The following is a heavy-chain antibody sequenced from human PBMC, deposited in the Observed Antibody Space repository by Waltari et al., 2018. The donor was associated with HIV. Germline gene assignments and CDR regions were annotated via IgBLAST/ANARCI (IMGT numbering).Heavy chain of an antibody. J-gene: IGHJ4*02. CDR2: IIPIFGTA. CDR3: AREGAGY. CDR1: GGTFSSYA. V-gene: IGHV1-69*01. Sequence: QVQLVQSGAEVKKPGSSVKVSCKASGGTFSSYAFSWVRQAPGQGLEWMGGIIPIFGTANDAKKFQGRVRITADESTSTAYRELSSLRSEDTAVYYCAREGAGYWGQGTLVTVSS. D-gene: IGHD3-10*01.